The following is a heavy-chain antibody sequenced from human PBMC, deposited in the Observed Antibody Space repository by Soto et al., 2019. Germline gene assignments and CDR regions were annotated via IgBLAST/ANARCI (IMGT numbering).Heavy chain of an antibody. D-gene: IGHD2-15*01. V-gene: IGHV1-18*04. CDR3: ARFSGGSYNTYYFYYGMDV. CDR1: GYTFANFD. CDR2: ISAYNGNT. J-gene: IGHJ6*02. Sequence: ASVKVSCKTSGYTFANFDFSWVRQAPGQGLDWMGWISAYNGNTKYAQDLQGRVTMTTDTSTSTAYMELRSLRSDDTAVYYCARFSGGSYNTYYFYYGMDVWGQGTTVTVSS.